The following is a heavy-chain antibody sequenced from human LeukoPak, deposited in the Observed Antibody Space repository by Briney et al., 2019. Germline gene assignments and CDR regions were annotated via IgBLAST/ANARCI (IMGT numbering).Heavy chain of an antibody. CDR2: INPSSGGT. D-gene: IGHD3-9*01. Sequence: ASVKVSCKASGYTFTGYYMHWVRQAPGQGLEWMGWINPSSGGTNYAQKFQGRVTMTRDTSISTAYMELSRLRSDDTAVYYCARAIDDILTGYYVIWGQGTLVTVSS. V-gene: IGHV1-2*02. CDR3: ARAIDDILTGYYVI. J-gene: IGHJ4*02. CDR1: GYTFTGYY.